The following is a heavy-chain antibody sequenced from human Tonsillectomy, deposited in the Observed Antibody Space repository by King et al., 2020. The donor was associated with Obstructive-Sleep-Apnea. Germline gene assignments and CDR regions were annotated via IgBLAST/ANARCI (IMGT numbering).Heavy chain of an antibody. V-gene: IGHV3-7*01. CDR3: AKCNSRSCYYYGMDV. CDR2: IKQDGSET. Sequence: VQLVESGGGLVQPGGSLRLSCAASGFIFNSYWMSWVRQAPGKGLEWVANIKQDGSETYYVDFVRGRFTISRENAKSSLYLQMNSLRAEDTAVYYRAKCNSRSCYYYGMDVWGQGTTVSVSS. J-gene: IGHJ6*02. CDR1: GFIFNSYW. D-gene: IGHD2/OR15-2a*01.